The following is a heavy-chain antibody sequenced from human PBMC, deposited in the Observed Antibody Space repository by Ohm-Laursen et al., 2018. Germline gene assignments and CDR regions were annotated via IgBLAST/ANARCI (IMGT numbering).Heavy chain of an antibody. J-gene: IGHJ6*02. V-gene: IGHV4-59*12. Sequence: GTLSLTCTVSGGSISSYYWSWIRQPPGKGLEWIGYIYYSGSTNYNPSLKSRVTISVDTSKNQFSLKLRSVTAADTAVYFCARVTGPGGYYGLDVWGQGTTVTVSS. D-gene: IGHD3-9*01. CDR2: IYYSGST. CDR1: GGSISSYY. CDR3: ARVTGPGGYYGLDV.